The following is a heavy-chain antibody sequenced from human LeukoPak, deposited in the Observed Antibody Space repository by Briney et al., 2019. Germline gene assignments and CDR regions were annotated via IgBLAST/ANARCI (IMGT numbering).Heavy chain of an antibody. V-gene: IGHV4-59*12. CDR3: ARDQTYSGSGIYTYFDY. D-gene: IGHD3-10*01. J-gene: IGHJ4*02. Sequence: SETLSLTCTVSGGSFSSYYWSWIRQPPGKGLEWIGYIYYSGSTNYNPSPRSRVTISADTSKNHFSLKLTSVTAADTAVYYCARDQTYSGSGIYTYFDYWGQGILVTVSS. CDR1: GGSFSSYY. CDR2: IYYSGST.